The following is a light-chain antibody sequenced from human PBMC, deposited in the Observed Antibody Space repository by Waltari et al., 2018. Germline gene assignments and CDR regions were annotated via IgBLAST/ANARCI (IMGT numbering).Light chain of an antibody. CDR3: FSYAGSPWV. Sequence: HSALTQPRSVSGSPGPSVPLSCPGSSSDVGRYNYVSWYQQHPGKAPKVMIHDVNHRPSGVPDRFSGSKSGNTASLTISGLQAEDEADYYCFSYAGSPWVFGGGTKLTVL. J-gene: IGLJ3*02. CDR1: SSDVGRYNY. V-gene: IGLV2-11*01. CDR2: DVN.